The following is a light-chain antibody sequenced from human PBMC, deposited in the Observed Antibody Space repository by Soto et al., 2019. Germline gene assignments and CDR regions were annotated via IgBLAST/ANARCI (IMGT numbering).Light chain of an antibody. CDR1: SSDIGSYDR. J-gene: IGLJ2*01. Sequence: QSALTQPPSVSGSPGQSDTISCTGTSSDIGSYDRVSWYQQPPGTAPKLVIYEVSNRPSGVPDRFSGSKSGNTASLTISGLQAEDEADYYCSSYTSSITLVFGGGTKLTVL. CDR2: EVS. V-gene: IGLV2-18*02. CDR3: SSYTSSITLV.